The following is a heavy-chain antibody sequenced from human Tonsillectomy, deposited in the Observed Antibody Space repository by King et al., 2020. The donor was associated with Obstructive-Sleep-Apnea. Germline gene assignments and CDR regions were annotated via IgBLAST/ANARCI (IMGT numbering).Heavy chain of an antibody. D-gene: IGHD2-2*01. J-gene: IGHJ4*02. CDR2: IYPGDSDT. Sequence: QLVQSGAEVKKRGESLKISCKGSGYSFTSYWIGWVRQMPGKGLEWMGIIYPGDSDTRYSPYFQGQVTISADKSISTAYLQWSSLKASDTAMYYCARSETTRGYCSSTSCYEYYFDYWGQGTLVTVSS. CDR3: ARSETTRGYCSSTSCYEYYFDY. CDR1: GYSFTSYW. V-gene: IGHV5-51*01.